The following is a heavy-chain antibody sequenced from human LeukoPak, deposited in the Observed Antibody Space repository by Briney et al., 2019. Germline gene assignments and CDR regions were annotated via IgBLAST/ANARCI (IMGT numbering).Heavy chain of an antibody. CDR2: IQYDGNTK. CDR1: GFTFTTYA. V-gene: IGHV3-30*02. J-gene: IGHJ6*03. D-gene: IGHD3-10*02. Sequence: QTGGSLRLSCVASGFTFTTYAMHWVRQAPGKGLEWVAFIQYDGNTKYYVDSVKGRFTISRDDAKNSLYLQMDSLRAEDTAVYYCVRGIGYFYGLGSYYMDVWGNGTTVTVSS. CDR3: VRGIGYFYGLGSYYMDV.